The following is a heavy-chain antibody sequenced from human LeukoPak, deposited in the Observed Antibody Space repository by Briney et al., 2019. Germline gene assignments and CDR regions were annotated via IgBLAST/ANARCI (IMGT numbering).Heavy chain of an antibody. CDR2: ISSSSSYI. Sequence: GGSLRLSCAASGFTFSRYSMNWVRQAPGKGLEWVSSISSSSSYIYYAGSVKGRFTISRDNAKDSLYLQMNSLRAEDTAVYYCARGGRLLYYFDYWGQGTLVTVSS. CDR1: GFTFSRYS. V-gene: IGHV3-21*01. CDR3: ARGGRLLYYFDY. D-gene: IGHD6-25*01. J-gene: IGHJ4*02.